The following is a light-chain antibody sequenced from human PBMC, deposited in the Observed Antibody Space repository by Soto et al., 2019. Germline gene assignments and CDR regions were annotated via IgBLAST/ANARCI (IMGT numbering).Light chain of an antibody. CDR1: SSDVGGYNY. V-gene: IGLV2-11*01. CDR2: DVT. Sequence: QSALTQPRSVSGSPGQSVTISCTGTSSDVGGYNYVSWYQLHPGKAPKLMIYDVTKRPSGVPDRFSGSKSGNTASLTISGLQAEDEADYYCCSYAGSYNYVFGTGTKVTVL. CDR3: CSYAGSYNYV. J-gene: IGLJ1*01.